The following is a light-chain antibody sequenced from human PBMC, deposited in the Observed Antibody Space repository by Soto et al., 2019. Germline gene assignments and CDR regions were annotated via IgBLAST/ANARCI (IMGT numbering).Light chain of an antibody. CDR2: LNSDGSH. Sequence: QSVLTQSPSASASLGASVKLTCTLSSGHSNYVIALHQQQPEKGPRYLMKLNSDGSHSKGDGIPDRFSGSSSGAERYLTISSLQSEDEADYYCQTGDTGIRVFGGGTKLTVL. CDR3: QTGDTGIRV. CDR1: SGHSNYV. J-gene: IGLJ2*01. V-gene: IGLV4-69*01.